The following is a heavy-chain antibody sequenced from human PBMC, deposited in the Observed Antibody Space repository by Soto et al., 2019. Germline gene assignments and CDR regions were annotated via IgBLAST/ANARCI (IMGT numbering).Heavy chain of an antibody. Sequence: EVQLVESGGGLIQPGGSLRLSCAVSGFTVSNNYMSWVRQAPGKGLEGVSVIYSGGYTAYGDSVKGRFTISRDNSKNTLILQRNGVRAAAPALFWGAPRGGGGGYWGQGTLVTVSS. CDR2: IYSGGYT. CDR3: APRGGGGGY. D-gene: IGHD3-10*01. J-gene: IGHJ4*02. CDR1: GFTVSNNY. V-gene: IGHV3-53*01.